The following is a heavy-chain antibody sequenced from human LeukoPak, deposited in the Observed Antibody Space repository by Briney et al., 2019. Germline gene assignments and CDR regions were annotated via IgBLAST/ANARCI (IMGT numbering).Heavy chain of an antibody. J-gene: IGHJ4*02. CDR1: GFTFNNYA. V-gene: IGHV3-30-3*01. Sequence: GGSLRLSCAASGFTFNNYAIHWVRQAPGKGLEWVAVVTYDGNNQYYADSVKGRFTVSGDNSRSTVNLQMNSLRGEDTAVYYCARAPVRGAVAGVDYWGQGTLVTVSS. CDR3: ARAPVRGAVAGVDY. D-gene: IGHD6-19*01. CDR2: VTYDGNNQ.